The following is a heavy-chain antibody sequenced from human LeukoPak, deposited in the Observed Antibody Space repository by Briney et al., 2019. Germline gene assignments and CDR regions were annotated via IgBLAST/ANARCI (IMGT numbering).Heavy chain of an antibody. CDR2: IYYSGST. CDR1: GGSVSRGYYY. Sequence: SETLSLTCTVSGGSVSRGYYYWSWIRQSPGKGLEWIGNIYYSGSTNYNPSLKSRVTISSDTSKNQFSLKLSSVTAADTAVYFCARDRGWEVLDSWGQGTLVTVSS. V-gene: IGHV4-61*01. J-gene: IGHJ4*02. CDR3: ARDRGWEVLDS. D-gene: IGHD1-26*01.